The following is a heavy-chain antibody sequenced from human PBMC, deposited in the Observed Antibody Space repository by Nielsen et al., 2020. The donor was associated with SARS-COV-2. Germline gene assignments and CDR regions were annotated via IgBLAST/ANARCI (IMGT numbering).Heavy chain of an antibody. J-gene: IGHJ4*02. CDR1: GFTFSDYY. CDR2: ISSSGSTI. D-gene: IGHD5-18*01. V-gene: IGHV3-11*01. CDR3: ARETRGYSYGSPYYFDY. Sequence: GESLKISCAASGFTFSDYYMSWIRQAPGKGLEWVSYISSSGSTIYYADSVKGRFTISRDNAKNSLYLQMNSLRAEDTAVYYCARETRGYSYGSPYYFDYWGQGTLVTVSS.